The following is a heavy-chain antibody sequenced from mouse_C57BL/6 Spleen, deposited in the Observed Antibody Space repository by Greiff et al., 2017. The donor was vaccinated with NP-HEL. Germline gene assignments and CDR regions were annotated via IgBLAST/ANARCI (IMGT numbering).Heavy chain of an antibody. J-gene: IGHJ3*01. D-gene: IGHD2-4*01. V-gene: IGHV1-53*01. CDR3: ARSRTTRGDYDQFAY. Sequence: QVQLQQPGTELVKPGASVKLSCKASGYTFTSYWMHWVKQRPGQGLEWIGNINPSNGGTNYNEKFKSKATLTVDKSSSTAYMQLSSLTSEDSAVYYCARSRTTRGDYDQFAYWGQGTLVTVSA. CDR2: INPSNGGT. CDR1: GYTFTSYW.